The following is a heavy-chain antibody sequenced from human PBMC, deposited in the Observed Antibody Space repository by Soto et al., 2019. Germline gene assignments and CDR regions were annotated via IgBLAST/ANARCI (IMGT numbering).Heavy chain of an antibody. CDR2: IYYSGST. Sequence: SETLSLTCTVSGGSISFYHWSWIRQPPGKGLEWIGYIYYSGSTNYNPSLKSRVTISADTSKNQFSLRLTSVTAADTAVYYCARDWLGCSGDSCHPGSPGYYYYGMDVWGQGTTVTVSS. J-gene: IGHJ6*02. CDR3: ARDWLGCSGDSCHPGSPGYYYYGMDV. D-gene: IGHD2-15*01. V-gene: IGHV4-59*12. CDR1: GGSISFYH.